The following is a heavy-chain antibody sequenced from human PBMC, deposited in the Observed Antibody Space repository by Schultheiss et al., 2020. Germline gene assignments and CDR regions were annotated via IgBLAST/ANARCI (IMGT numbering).Heavy chain of an antibody. CDR3: ATGYSYGPGPFGSLDY. J-gene: IGHJ4*02. D-gene: IGHD5-18*01. CDR1: GFTFSSYG. CDR2: MSYDASDE. V-gene: IGHV3-30*03. Sequence: GSLRLSCEASGFTFSSYGMHWVRQAPGKGLEWVAVMSYDASDEYYADSVKGRFTISRENSKNTLFLQMNSLRPEDTALYYCATGYSYGPGPFGSLDYWGQGTLVTVAS.